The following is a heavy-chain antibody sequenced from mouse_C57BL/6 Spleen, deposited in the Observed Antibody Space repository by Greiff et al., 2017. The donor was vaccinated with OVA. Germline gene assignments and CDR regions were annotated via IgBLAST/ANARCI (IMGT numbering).Heavy chain of an antibody. J-gene: IGHJ2*01. CDR2: ISYDGST. CDR3: GRDYYGNYVFDY. V-gene: IGHV3-6*01. CDR1: GYSITSGYY. Sequence: EVKLLQSGPGLVKPSQSLSLTCSVTGYSITSGYYWNWIRQFPGNQLEWMGYISYDGSTNYNPSLKNRISITRDTSKNQFFLKLNSVTTEDTATKYYGRDYYGNYVFDYWGQGTTLTVSS. D-gene: IGHD2-1*01.